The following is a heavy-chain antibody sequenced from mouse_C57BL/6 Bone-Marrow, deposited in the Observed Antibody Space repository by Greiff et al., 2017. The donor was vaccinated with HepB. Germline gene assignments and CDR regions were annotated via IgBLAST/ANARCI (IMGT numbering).Heavy chain of an antibody. CDR2: IDPANGNT. CDR3: APLTTAAAMDY. CDR1: GFNIQNTY. V-gene: IGHV14-3*01. J-gene: IGHJ4*01. D-gene: IGHD1-2*01. Sequence: EVQLQQSVAELVRPGASVKLSCTASGFNIQNTYMHWVKQRPEQGLEWIGRIDPANGNTKYAPKFQGKATITADTSANTAYLQLSSLTSEDTAIYYCAPLTTAAAMDYWGQGTSGTVSS.